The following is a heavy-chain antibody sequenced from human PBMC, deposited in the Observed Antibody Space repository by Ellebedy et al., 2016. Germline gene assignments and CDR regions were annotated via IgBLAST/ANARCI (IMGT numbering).Heavy chain of an antibody. V-gene: IGHV1-69*13. Sequence: SVKVSXXASGGTFSSYAISWVRQAPGQGLEWMGGIIPIFGTANYAQKFQGRVTITADESTSTAYMELSSLRSEDTAVYYCARDWVGYYYYMDVWGKGTTVTVSS. CDR3: ARDWVGYYYYMDV. D-gene: IGHD1-26*01. CDR2: IIPIFGTA. J-gene: IGHJ6*03. CDR1: GGTFSSYA.